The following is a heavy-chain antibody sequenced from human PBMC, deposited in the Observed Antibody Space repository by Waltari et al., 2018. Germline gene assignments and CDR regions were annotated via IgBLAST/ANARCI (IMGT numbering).Heavy chain of an antibody. J-gene: IGHJ6*02. CDR1: GGSISSYS. CDR3: ATSLLAGDYYGMDV. Sequence: QVQLQESGPGLVKPSETLSLTCTVPGGSISSYSWTWIRQPPGKGLEWVGYISYSGNTNYNPSLKTRVTISVDTSKNLFSLRLSSVTSADTAVYYCATSLLAGDYYGMDVWGRGTTVTVSS. CDR2: ISYSGNT. D-gene: IGHD3-3*02. V-gene: IGHV4-59*01.